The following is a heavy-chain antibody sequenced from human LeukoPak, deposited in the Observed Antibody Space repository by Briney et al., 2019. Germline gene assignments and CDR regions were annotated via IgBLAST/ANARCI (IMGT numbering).Heavy chain of an antibody. J-gene: IGHJ4*02. Sequence: GGSLRLSCAASGFTFSSYGMNWVRQAPGKGLEWVSFISSTASDIYYADSVRGRFTISRDNAKNSLYLQMSSLRADDTAIYYCTSKLGSSSSGYWGQGTLVTVSS. D-gene: IGHD6-6*01. V-gene: IGHV3-21*01. CDR1: GFTFSSYG. CDR2: ISSTASDI. CDR3: TSKLGSSSSGY.